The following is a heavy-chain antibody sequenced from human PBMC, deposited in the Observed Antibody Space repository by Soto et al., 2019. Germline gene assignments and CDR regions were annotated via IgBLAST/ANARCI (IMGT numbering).Heavy chain of an antibody. V-gene: IGHV4-34*01. J-gene: IGHJ4*02. CDR2: ISQSGST. D-gene: IGHD2-2*01. Sequence: QVQLQQWGAGLLKPSETLSLTCAVYGQSFSGHTWSWIRQSPGKGLEWIGEISQSGSTYYDPSLKPVVTISADKYKNQFALTLNSVTDADTGVFYCARGSGIAVIPGELEDVHYNYWGQGTLVSVSA. CDR3: ARGSGIAVIPGELEDVHYNY. CDR1: GQSFSGHT.